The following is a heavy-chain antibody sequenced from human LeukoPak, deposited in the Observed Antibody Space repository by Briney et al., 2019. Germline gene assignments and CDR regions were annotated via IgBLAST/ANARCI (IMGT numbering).Heavy chain of an antibody. CDR1: GGSISSTNW. J-gene: IGHJ4*02. V-gene: IGHV4/OR15-8*02. CDR3: ARVQDDY. CDR2: VNVLGNT. Sequence: SETLSLTCGVSGGSISSTNWWTWVRQPPGKGLEWIGEVNVLGNTNYNPSLESRVTISIDKSENHVSLKLSSVTAADTAVYYCARVQDDYWGQGTLVTVSS.